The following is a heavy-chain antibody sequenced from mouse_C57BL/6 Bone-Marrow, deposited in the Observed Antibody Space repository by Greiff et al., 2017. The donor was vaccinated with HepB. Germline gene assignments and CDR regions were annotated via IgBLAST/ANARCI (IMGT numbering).Heavy chain of an antibody. CDR2: IDPEEGDT. V-gene: IGHV14-4*01. D-gene: IGHD1-1*01. CDR3: TTYVYGSPLDD. CDR1: GFNIKDDY. Sequence: VQLQQSGAELVRPGASVKLSCTASGFNIKDDYMPWVQQRPEKGLEWIGWIDPEEGDTEYASKFQGKVTITADTSSNTAYLQISSLTSEDTAVYYSTTYVYGSPLDDWGQGTTLTVSS. J-gene: IGHJ2*01.